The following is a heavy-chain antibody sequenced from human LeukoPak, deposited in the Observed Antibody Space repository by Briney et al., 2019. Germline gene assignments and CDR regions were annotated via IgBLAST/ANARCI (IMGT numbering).Heavy chain of an antibody. CDR2: IYYSGST. D-gene: IGHD2-21*01. CDR3: ARVTYSIFDY. V-gene: IGHV4-59*01. J-gene: IGHJ4*02. Sequence: SETLSLTCAVYGGSFSGYYWSWIRQPPGKGLEWIGYIYYSGSTNYNPSLKSRVTISVDTSKNQFSLKLSSVTAADTAVYYCARVTYSIFDYWGQGTLVTVSS. CDR1: GGSFSGYY.